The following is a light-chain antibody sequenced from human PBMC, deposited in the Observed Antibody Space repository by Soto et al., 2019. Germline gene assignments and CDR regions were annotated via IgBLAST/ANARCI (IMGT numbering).Light chain of an antibody. V-gene: IGKV1-39*01. CDR3: QQSNSPPYT. CDR1: QSIGTY. CDR2: SAS. Sequence: DLQMTQSPSSLSASVGDRVTITCRASQSIGTYLNWYQQTAGKAPKLLIYSASSLQNAVPTRFSGSGSGTDFTLTISSLQPEDFATYYCQQSNSPPYTFGQGTKLEI. J-gene: IGKJ2*01.